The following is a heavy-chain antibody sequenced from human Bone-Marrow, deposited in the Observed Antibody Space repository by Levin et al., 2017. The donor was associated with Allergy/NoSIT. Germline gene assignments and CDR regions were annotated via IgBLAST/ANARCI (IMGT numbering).Heavy chain of an antibody. Sequence: SETLSLTCTVSGGSISSSSYYWGWIRQPPGTGLEWIGSIYYSGSTYYNPSLKSRVTISVDTSKNQFSLKLSSVTAADTAVYYCARLKSARRTGPFLSLQHFDYWGQGTLVTVSS. CDR3: ARLKSARRTGPFLSLQHFDY. V-gene: IGHV4-39*01. D-gene: IGHD6-6*01. J-gene: IGHJ4*02. CDR2: IYYSGST. CDR1: GGSISSSSYY.